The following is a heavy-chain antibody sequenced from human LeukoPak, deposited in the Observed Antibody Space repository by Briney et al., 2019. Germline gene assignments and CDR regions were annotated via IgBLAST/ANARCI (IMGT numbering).Heavy chain of an antibody. V-gene: IGHV1-2*04. CDR1: RYTFTAYY. J-gene: IGHJ5*02. CDR3: ARGFGSSWFDV. D-gene: IGHD6-13*01. Sequence: ASVKVSRKASRYTFTAYYIHWVRQAPGQGLEWMGWINPHTGGTKYAQKFQGWVTMTRDTSISTAYMDLSGLKSNDTAVYYCARGFGSSWFDVWGQGTLVTVSS. CDR2: INPHTGGT.